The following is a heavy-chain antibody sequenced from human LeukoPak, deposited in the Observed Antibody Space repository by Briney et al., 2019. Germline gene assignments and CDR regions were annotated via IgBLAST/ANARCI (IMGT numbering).Heavy chain of an antibody. CDR2: IWYDGSNK. Sequence: PGGSLRLSCAASGFTFSSYGMRWVRQAPGKGLEWVAVIWYDGSNKYYADSVKGRFTIFRDNSKNTLYLQMNSLRAEDTAVYYCAREDSSLSLDYWGQGTLVTVSS. CDR1: GFTFSSYG. J-gene: IGHJ4*02. D-gene: IGHD6-6*01. CDR3: AREDSSLSLDY. V-gene: IGHV3-33*01.